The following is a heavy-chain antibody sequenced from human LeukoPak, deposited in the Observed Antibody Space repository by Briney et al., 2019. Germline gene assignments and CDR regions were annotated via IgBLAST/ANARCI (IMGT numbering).Heavy chain of an antibody. J-gene: IGHJ6*02. Sequence: ASVKVSCKASGYTFTSYYMHWVRQSPGLGLEWMGIINPSGGSTSYAQKFQGRVTMTRDTSTSTVYMELSSLRSEDTAVYYCAKDTVYDILTGYSMRLYYYGMDVWGQGTTVTVSS. CDR3: AKDTVYDILTGYSMRLYYYGMDV. D-gene: IGHD3-9*01. CDR2: INPSGGST. V-gene: IGHV1-46*01. CDR1: GYTFTSYY.